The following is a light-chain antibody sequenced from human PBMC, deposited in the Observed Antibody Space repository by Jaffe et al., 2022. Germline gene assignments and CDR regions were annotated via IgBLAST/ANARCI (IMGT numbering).Light chain of an antibody. J-gene: IGLJ3*02. V-gene: IGLV2-8*01. CDR1: SSDVGAYNY. CDR3: SSYGGSNIWV. Sequence: QSALTQPPSASGSPGQSVTISCTGTSSDVGAYNYVSWYQQHPGKVPKLMIYEVSKRPSGVPDRFSGSKSGNTASLTVSGLQAEDEADYYCSSYGGSNIWVFGGGTKLTVL. CDR2: EVS.